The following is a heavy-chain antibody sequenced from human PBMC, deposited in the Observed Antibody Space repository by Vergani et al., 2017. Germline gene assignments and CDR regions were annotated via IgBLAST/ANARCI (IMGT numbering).Heavy chain of an antibody. Sequence: EVRLLESGGDLLQPGESLKISCAVSGFSFKDYAMSWVRQAPGKGLEWGSGISGTGGLTFYADSVKGRFTISRDNYKNTLYLQMSSLRADDTAVYYCAKSASVSMSLPNWFESWGQGTHVTVS. CDR3: AKSASVSMSLPNWFES. CDR2: ISGTGGLT. CDR1: GFSFKDYA. J-gene: IGHJ5*01. V-gene: IGHV3-23*01.